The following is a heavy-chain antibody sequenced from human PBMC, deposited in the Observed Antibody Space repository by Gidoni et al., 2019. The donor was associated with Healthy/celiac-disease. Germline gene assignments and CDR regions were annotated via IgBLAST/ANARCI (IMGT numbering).Heavy chain of an antibody. CDR2: ISYDGSNK. Sequence: QVQLVESGGGVVQPGRSLRLSCAASGFTFSSYGMHWVRQAPGKGLEWVAVISYDGSNKYYADSVKGRFTISRDNSKNTLYLQMNSLRAEDTAVYYCAKYHDSSGYYINYFDYWGQGTLVTVSS. CDR3: AKYHDSSGYYINYFDY. CDR1: GFTFSSYG. D-gene: IGHD3-22*01. J-gene: IGHJ4*02. V-gene: IGHV3-30*18.